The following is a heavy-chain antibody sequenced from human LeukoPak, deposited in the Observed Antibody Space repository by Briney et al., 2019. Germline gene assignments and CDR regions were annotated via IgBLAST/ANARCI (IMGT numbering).Heavy chain of an antibody. V-gene: IGHV3-23*01. CDR3: AKYRYYYDSSGYNPFDY. CDR2: ISGSGGST. Sequence: GGSLRLSCAASGFTFSSYAMSWVRQAPGKGLEWVSAISGSGGSTYYADSVKGRFTISRDNSKNTLYLQMNSLRAEDTAVYYCAKYRYYYDSSGYNPFDYWGQGTLVTVSS. CDR1: GFTFSSYA. J-gene: IGHJ4*02. D-gene: IGHD3-22*01.